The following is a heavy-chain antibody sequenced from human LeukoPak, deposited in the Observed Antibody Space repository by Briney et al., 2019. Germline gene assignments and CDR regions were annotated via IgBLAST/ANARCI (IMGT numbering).Heavy chain of an antibody. CDR3: ARGGFDP. CDR2: ISYDGSNK. CDR1: GFTFSSYA. J-gene: IGHJ5*02. Sequence: GGSLRLSCAASGFTFSSYAMHWVRQAPGKGLEWVAVISYDGSNKYYADSVKGRFTISRDNPMNTLYLQMNSLRAEDTAVYYCARGGFDPWGQGTLVTVSS. V-gene: IGHV3-30-3*01.